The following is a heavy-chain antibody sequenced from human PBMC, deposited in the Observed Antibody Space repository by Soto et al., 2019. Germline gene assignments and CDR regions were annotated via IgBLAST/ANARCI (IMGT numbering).Heavy chain of an antibody. Sequence: QGQLVQSGAEERKPGASVKVSCKASGYTFTSYAMHWVRQAPGQRLEWMGWINAGNGNTKDSQKFQGRVTITRDTSASTAYMELSSLRSDDTAVYYCARSIVVVTALDYWGQGTLVTVSS. J-gene: IGHJ4*02. CDR1: GYTFTSYA. CDR2: INAGNGNT. CDR3: ARSIVVVTALDY. V-gene: IGHV1-3*05. D-gene: IGHD2-21*02.